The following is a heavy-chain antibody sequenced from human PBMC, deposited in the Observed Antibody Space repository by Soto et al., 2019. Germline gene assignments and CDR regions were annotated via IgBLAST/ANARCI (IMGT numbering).Heavy chain of an antibody. Sequence: QLQLQESGPGLVKPSETLSLTCTVSGGSISSSSYYWGWIRQPPGKGLEWIGSIYYSGSTYYNPSLKSRVTISVDTSKNQFSLKLSSVTAADTAVYYCASVLYSSGWYRHFDYWGQGTLVTVSS. CDR2: IYYSGST. D-gene: IGHD6-19*01. CDR1: GGSISSSSYY. J-gene: IGHJ4*02. CDR3: ASVLYSSGWYRHFDY. V-gene: IGHV4-39*01.